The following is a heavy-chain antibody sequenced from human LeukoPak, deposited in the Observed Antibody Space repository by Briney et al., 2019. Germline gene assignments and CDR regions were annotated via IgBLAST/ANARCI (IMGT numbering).Heavy chain of an antibody. J-gene: IGHJ6*02. D-gene: IGHD5-24*01. CDR1: GYTLTELS. V-gene: IGHV1-24*01. CDR2: FDPEDGET. CDR3: ATGRDPEARYYGMDV. Sequence: GASVKVSCKVSGYTLTELSMHWVRQAPGKGLEWMGGFDPEDGETIYAQKFQGRVTMTKDTSTDTAYMELSSLRSEDTAVYYCATGRDPEARYYGMDVWGQGTTVTVSS.